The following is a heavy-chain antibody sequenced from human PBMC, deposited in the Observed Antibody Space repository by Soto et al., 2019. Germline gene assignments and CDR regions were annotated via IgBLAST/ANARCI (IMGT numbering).Heavy chain of an antibody. CDR3: ARAWGYCSGGSCYSAGDFDY. V-gene: IGHV4-34*01. CDR2: INHSGST. J-gene: IGHJ4*02. Sequence: QVQLQQWGAGLLKPSETLSLTCAVYGGSFSGYYWSWIRQPPGKGLEWIGEINHSGSTNYNPYLKSRVTISVDTSKNQFSLKLSSVTAADTAVYYCARAWGYCSGGSCYSAGDFDYWGQGTLVTVSS. D-gene: IGHD2-15*01. CDR1: GGSFSGYY.